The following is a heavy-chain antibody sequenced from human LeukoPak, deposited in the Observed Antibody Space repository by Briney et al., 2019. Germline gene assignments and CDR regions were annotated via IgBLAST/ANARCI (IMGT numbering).Heavy chain of an antibody. D-gene: IGHD6-19*01. Sequence: GGSLRLSCAASGLTFSSYGMHWVRQAPGKGLEWVAVISYDGSNKYYADSVKGRFTISRDNSKNTLYLQMNSLRAEDTAVYYCAKLPGIAVILDYWSQGTLVTVSS. CDR3: AKLPGIAVILDY. V-gene: IGHV3-30*18. CDR2: ISYDGSNK. J-gene: IGHJ4*02. CDR1: GLTFSSYG.